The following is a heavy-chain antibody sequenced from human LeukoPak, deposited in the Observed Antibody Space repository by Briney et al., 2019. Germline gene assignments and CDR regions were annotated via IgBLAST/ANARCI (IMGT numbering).Heavy chain of an antibody. CDR2: MNPNSCNT. D-gene: IGHD3-22*01. CDR1: GYTFTSDD. V-gene: IGHV1-8*01. J-gene: IGHJ4*02. CDR3: ASRGYYDSSGHDY. Sequence: GASVKVAYKASGYTFTSDDINSVLQSTGQGLEWIGWMNPNSCNTGYAQKFQGRGTMTRNTSISTAYMQLTTLSSAHTAVYSCASRGYYDSSGHDYWGQGTLVTVSS.